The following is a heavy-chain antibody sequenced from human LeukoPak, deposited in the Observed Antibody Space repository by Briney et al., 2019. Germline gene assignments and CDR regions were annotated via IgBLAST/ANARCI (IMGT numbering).Heavy chain of an antibody. Sequence: SETLSLTCAVYGGSFSGYYWSWIRQPPGKGLEWIGEINHSGSTNYNPSIKSRVTISVDTSKNQFSLKLSSVTAADTAVYYCAAGSYYGSGSYYSTWGQGTLATVSS. V-gene: IGHV4-34*01. CDR2: INHSGST. CDR3: AAGSYYGSGSYYST. J-gene: IGHJ4*02. D-gene: IGHD3-10*01. CDR1: GGSFSGYY.